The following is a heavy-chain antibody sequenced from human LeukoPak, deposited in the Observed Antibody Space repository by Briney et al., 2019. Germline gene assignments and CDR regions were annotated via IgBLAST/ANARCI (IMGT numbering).Heavy chain of an antibody. Sequence: PSETLSLTCTVSGGSISSGGYYWSWIRQPPGKGLEWIGYIYHSGSTYYNPSLKSRVTISVDRSKNQFSLKLSSVTAADTAVYYCVRVVESIEPPKRAFDIWGQGTMVTVSS. CDR1: GGSISSGGYY. CDR3: VRVVESIEPPKRAFDI. V-gene: IGHV4-30-2*01. CDR2: IYHSGST. J-gene: IGHJ3*02. D-gene: IGHD6-6*01.